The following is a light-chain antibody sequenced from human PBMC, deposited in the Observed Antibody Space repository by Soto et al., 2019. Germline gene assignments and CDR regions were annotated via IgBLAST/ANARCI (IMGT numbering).Light chain of an antibody. V-gene: IGKV3-20*01. CDR3: HHYGSSPPYT. CDR1: QSFSRTY. CDR2: GAS. Sequence: EIVLTQSPGTLSLSPGEGATLSCRASQSFSRTYLAWYQQKPGQAPRLLIYGASNRATGIPDRFSGSGSGTDFTLTISRLEPEVFAVYYCHHYGSSPPYTFGQGTKLEIK. J-gene: IGKJ2*01.